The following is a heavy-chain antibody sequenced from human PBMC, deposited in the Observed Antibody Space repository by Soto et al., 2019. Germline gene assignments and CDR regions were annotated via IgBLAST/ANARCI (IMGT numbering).Heavy chain of an antibody. V-gene: IGHV3-30-3*01. J-gene: IGHJ6*02. CDR3: AREWSTVTVYGMDV. CDR2: ISYDGSNK. Sequence: QVQLVESGGGVVQPGRSLRLSCAASGFTFSSYAMHWVRQAPGKGLEWVAVISYDGSNKYYADSVKGRFTISRDNSKNTLYLQMNSLRAEDTAVYYCAREWSTVTVYGMDVWGQGTTVTVSS. CDR1: GFTFSSYA. D-gene: IGHD4-17*01.